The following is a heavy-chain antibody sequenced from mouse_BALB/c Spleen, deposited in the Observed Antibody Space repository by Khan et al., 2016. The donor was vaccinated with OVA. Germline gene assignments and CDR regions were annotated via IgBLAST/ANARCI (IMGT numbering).Heavy chain of an antibody. J-gene: IGHJ2*02. CDR1: GYSITSDYA. V-gene: IGHV3-2*02. Sequence: VQLKQSGPGLVKPSQSLSLTCTVTGYSITSDYAWNWIRQFPGNKLEWMGFISYSGNTKYNPSLKSRFSITQDTSKNQFFLQLNSVTTEDTATYYCARVYGGDFDYWGQGTSLTVSS. CDR3: ARVYGGDFDY. D-gene: IGHD1-1*01. CDR2: ISYSGNT.